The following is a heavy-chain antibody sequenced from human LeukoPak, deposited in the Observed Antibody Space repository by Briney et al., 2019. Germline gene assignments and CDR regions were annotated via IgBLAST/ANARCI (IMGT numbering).Heavy chain of an antibody. J-gene: IGHJ4*02. CDR3: ARRVMTISGYYGCFDY. CDR1: GGSISSYY. Sequence: SETLSLTCSVSGGSISSYYWSWIRQPPGKGLEWIGYLYYSGSTNSNPSLKSRVTISVDTSKNQFSLKLSSVTAADTAVYYCARRVMTISGYYGCFDYWGQGVPVTVSS. V-gene: IGHV4-59*01. D-gene: IGHD5-12*01. CDR2: LYYSGST.